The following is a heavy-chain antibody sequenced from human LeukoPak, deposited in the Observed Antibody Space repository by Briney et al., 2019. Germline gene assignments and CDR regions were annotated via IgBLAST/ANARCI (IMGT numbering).Heavy chain of an antibody. V-gene: IGHV3-30*18. CDR2: ISYDGSNK. CDR1: GFTFSNYG. CDR3: AKDREGTTFDN. Sequence: GGSLRLSCAASGFTFSNYGMHWVRQAPGKGLEWVAVISYDGSNKYYADSVKGRFTISRDNSKNTVYLQMNSLRAEDTAVYYCAKDREGTTFDNWGQGTLVTVSS. D-gene: IGHD1-7*01. J-gene: IGHJ4*02.